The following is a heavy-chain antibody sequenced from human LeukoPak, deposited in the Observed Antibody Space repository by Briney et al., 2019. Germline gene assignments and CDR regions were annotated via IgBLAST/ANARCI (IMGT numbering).Heavy chain of an antibody. J-gene: IGHJ3*02. D-gene: IGHD3-3*01. CDR2: ISPSGST. CDR3: AGGYDFWSGYYSNAFDI. V-gene: IGHV4-61*02. CDR1: GGSVSSATYY. Sequence: PSETLSPTCTVSGGSVSSATYYWTWIRQPAGKGLEWIGRISPSGSTNYNPSLKSRVTISVDASKNQFSLKLSSMTAADTAVYYCAGGYDFWSGYYSNAFDIWGQGPMVTVSS.